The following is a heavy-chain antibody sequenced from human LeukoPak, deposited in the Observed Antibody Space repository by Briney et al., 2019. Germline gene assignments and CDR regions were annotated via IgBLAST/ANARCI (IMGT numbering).Heavy chain of an antibody. Sequence: SETLSLTCTVSGGSIRSGDYYWSWIRQPPGKGLEWIGYTASPYHNPSLKSRVTISIDTSKNQISLKLDSVTASDTAVYYCARSTNHDASGSYYFDSWGQEILVTVTS. CDR3: ARSTNHDASGSYYFDS. V-gene: IGHV4-30-4*01. D-gene: IGHD3-10*01. CDR2: YTASP. CDR1: GGSIRSGDYY. J-gene: IGHJ4*02.